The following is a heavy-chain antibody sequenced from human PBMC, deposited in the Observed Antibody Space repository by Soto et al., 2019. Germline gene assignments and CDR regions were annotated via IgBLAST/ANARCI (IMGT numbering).Heavy chain of an antibody. V-gene: IGHV4-59*01. Sequence: SETLSLTCTVSGGSISSYYWSWIRQPPGKGLEWIGYIYYSGSTNYNPSLKSRVTISVDTSKNQFSLKLSSVTAADTAVYYCAREFDSSGYYYERRSYYFDYWGQGTLVTVSS. CDR2: IYYSGST. CDR1: GGSISSYY. D-gene: IGHD3-22*01. CDR3: AREFDSSGYYYERRSYYFDY. J-gene: IGHJ4*02.